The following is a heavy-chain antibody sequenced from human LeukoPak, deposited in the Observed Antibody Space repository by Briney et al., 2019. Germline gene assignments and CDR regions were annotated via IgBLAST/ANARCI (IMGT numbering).Heavy chain of an antibody. J-gene: IGHJ4*02. CDR2: IRNKLNSYAT. CDR1: GFIFSGSE. D-gene: IGHD4-17*01. V-gene: IGHV3-73*01. CDR3: TRRPYGDYEGHFDY. Sequence: GGSLKLSCAASGFIFSGSEIHWVRQGSGKGLEWVGRIRNKLNSYATAYAASVKGRFTISRDDSKNTAYLQMNSLKTEDTAIYYCTRRPYGDYEGHFDYWGQGTLVTVSS.